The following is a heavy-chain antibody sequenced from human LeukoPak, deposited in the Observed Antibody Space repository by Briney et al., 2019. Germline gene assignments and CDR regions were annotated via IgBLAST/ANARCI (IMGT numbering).Heavy chain of an antibody. V-gene: IGHV1-2*02. CDR3: ARGTTVVRETEGFDY. J-gene: IGHJ4*02. D-gene: IGHD4-23*01. Sequence: ASVKVSCKASGYTFTSYYMHWVRQAPGQGLEWMGWINPNSGGTNYAQKFQGRVTMTRDTSISTAYMELSRLRSDDTAVYYCARGTTVVRETEGFDYWGQGTLVTVSS. CDR1: GYTFTSYY. CDR2: INPNSGGT.